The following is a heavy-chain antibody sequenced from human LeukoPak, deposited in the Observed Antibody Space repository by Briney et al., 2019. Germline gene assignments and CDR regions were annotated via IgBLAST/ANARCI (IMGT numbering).Heavy chain of an antibody. J-gene: IGHJ4*02. D-gene: IGHD5-18*01. CDR2: ISYDGSNK. CDR1: GFTFSSYA. CDR3: ARGGYSYGLDY. Sequence: GGSLRLSCAASGFTFSSYAMHWVRQAPGKGLEWVAVISYDGSNKYYADSVKGRFTISRDNSKNTLYLQMNSLRAEDTAVYYCARGGYSYGLDYWGQRTLVTVSS. V-gene: IGHV3-30-3*01.